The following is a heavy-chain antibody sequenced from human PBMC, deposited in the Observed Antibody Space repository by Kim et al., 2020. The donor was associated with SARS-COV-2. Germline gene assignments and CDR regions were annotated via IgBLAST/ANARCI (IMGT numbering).Heavy chain of an antibody. J-gene: IGHJ4*02. CDR3: ARDGVSGSYYFDY. D-gene: IGHD1-26*01. V-gene: IGHV4-34*01. Sequence: YNPSLKSRVTISVDTSKNQFSLKLSSVTAADTAVYYCARDGVSGSYYFDYWGQGTLVTVSS.